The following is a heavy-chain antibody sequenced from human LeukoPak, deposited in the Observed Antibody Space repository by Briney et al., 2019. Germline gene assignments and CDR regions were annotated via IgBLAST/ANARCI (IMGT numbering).Heavy chain of an antibody. CDR2: INPNSGGT. V-gene: IGHV1-2*06. D-gene: IGHD3-22*01. CDR1: GYTFTGYY. CDR3: ARERQDSSLSVDY. J-gene: IGHJ4*02. Sequence: ASVKVSCKASGYTFTGYYMHWVRQAPGQGLEWMGRINPNSGGTNYAQKFQGGVTMTRDTSISTAYMELSRLRYDDTAVYYCARERQDSSLSVDYWVQGTLVTVSS.